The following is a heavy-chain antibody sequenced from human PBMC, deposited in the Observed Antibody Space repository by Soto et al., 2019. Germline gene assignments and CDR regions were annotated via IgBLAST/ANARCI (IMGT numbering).Heavy chain of an antibody. D-gene: IGHD3-16*01. CDR1: GFTFSNYE. J-gene: IGHJ6*02. CDR3: AREGGTSDYYYYGMDV. Sequence: EVQLVESGGGLVQPGGSLRLSCSASGFTFSNYEMNWVRQAPGKGPEWVSYISSSGTTIYYADSVRGRFTISRDNAKNSLYLQMNSLRAEDTAVYYCAREGGTSDYYYYGMDVWGQGTTVTVSS. V-gene: IGHV3-48*03. CDR2: ISSSGTTI.